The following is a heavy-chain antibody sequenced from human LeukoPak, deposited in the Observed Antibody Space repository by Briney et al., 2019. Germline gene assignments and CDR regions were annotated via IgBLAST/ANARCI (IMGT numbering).Heavy chain of an antibody. CDR2: IYSTGKN. Sequence: SETLSLTCAVSGGSINSHYWGWIRQPPGKGLQWIGDIYSTGKNNYNPSLNSRVTISLDTSKSHLSLNLTSVLAADTAIYYCVRRDTGWNYFDYWGQGILVTVSS. D-gene: IGHD6-19*01. V-gene: IGHV4-4*08. CDR3: VRRDTGWNYFDY. J-gene: IGHJ4*02. CDR1: GGSINSHY.